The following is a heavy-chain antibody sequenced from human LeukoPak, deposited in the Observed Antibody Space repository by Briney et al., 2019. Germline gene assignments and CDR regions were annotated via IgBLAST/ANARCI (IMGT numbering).Heavy chain of an antibody. CDR2: IYPGDSDT. Sequence: GESLKISCKGSGYSFTTYWIGWVRQMPGKGLEWMGVIYPGDSDTRYSPSFQGQVAISADKSINTAYLQWSSLKASDTAMYYCARQNGYCSGGTCHFDYWGQGTLVTVSS. CDR3: ARQNGYCSGGTCHFDY. V-gene: IGHV5-51*01. D-gene: IGHD2-15*01. CDR1: GYSFTTYW. J-gene: IGHJ4*02.